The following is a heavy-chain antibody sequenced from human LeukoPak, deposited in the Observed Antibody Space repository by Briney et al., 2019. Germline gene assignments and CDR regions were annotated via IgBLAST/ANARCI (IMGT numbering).Heavy chain of an antibody. CDR1: GYTFTGYY. Sequence: ASVKVSCKASGYTFTGYYMHWVRQAPGHGLEWMGRIDPNSGGTNYAQKFQGRVTMTRDTSISTAYMELSRLRSDDTAVYYCARALAVADSFDYWGQGTLVTVSS. CDR3: ARALAVADSFDY. V-gene: IGHV1-2*06. D-gene: IGHD6-19*01. J-gene: IGHJ4*02. CDR2: IDPNSGGT.